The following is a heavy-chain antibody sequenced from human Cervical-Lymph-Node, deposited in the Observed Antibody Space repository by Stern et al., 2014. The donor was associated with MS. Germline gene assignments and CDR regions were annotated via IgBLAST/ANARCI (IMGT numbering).Heavy chain of an antibody. J-gene: IGHJ6*02. V-gene: IGHV3-49*05. CDR3: TRDNGSGSYYMAYYGMDV. Sequence: VQLVESGGGLVKPGRSLRLSCTASGFTFGDYALSWFRQAPGKGLEWVGFIRSKAYGGTTEYAASVKCRFTISRDDSKSIAYLQMNSLKTEDTAVYYCTRDNGSGSYYMAYYGMDVWGQGTTVTVSS. D-gene: IGHD3-10*01. CDR2: IRSKAYGGTT. CDR1: GFTFGDYA.